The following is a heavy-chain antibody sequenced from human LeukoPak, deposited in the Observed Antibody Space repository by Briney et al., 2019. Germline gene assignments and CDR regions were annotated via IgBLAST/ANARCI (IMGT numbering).Heavy chain of an antibody. CDR1: GGSISSYY. V-gene: IGHV4-59*01. Sequence: SETLSLTCTVSGGSISSYYWSWIRQPPGKGLEWIGYIYYSGSTNYNPSLKSRVTISVDTSKNQFSLKLSSVTAADTAEYYCARCRGSGSYYNEGWFDPWGQGTLVTVSS. J-gene: IGHJ5*02. D-gene: IGHD3-10*01. CDR3: ARCRGSGSYYNEGWFDP. CDR2: IYYSGST.